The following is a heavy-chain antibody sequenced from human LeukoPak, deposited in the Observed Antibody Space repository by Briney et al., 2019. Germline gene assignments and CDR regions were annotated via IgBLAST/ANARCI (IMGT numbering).Heavy chain of an antibody. CDR3: ARDRRFKWSYYGMDV. D-gene: IGHD2-15*01. CDR2: INHSGST. J-gene: IGHJ6*02. V-gene: IGHV4-34*01. CDR1: GGSFSGYY. Sequence: PSETLSLTCAVYGGSFSGYYWSWIRQPPGKGLEWIGEINHSGSTNYNPSLKSRVTISVDTSKNQFSLKLSSVTAADTAVYYCARDRRFKWSYYGMDVWGQGTTVTVSS.